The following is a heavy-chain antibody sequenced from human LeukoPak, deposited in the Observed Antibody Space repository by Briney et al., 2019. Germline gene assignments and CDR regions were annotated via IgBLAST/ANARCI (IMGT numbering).Heavy chain of an antibody. Sequence: SETLSLTCTVSGGSISSYYWSWIRQPPGKGLEWIGYIYYSGSTNYNPSLKSRVTISVDTSKNQFSLKLSSVTAADTAMYYCARDRGHGSGLGIDYWGQGTLITVSS. CDR1: GGSISSYY. J-gene: IGHJ4*02. CDR2: IYYSGST. D-gene: IGHD3-10*01. V-gene: IGHV4-59*01. CDR3: ARDRGHGSGLGIDY.